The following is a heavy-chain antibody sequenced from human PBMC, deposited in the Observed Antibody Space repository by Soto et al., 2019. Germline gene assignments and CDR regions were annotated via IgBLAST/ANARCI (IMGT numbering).Heavy chain of an antibody. CDR3: RERPKKIILGGAMNY. CDR1: GGSLSSSYYF. CDR2: IYYNGST. Sequence: SETLSLTCSVSGGSLSSSYYFWGWIRQPPGKGLEWIGTIYYNGSTYYTPSLKSRVTISLDTPNSQFSLKLSSVTAADTALYYCRERPKKIILGGAMNYWGQETRVTVSS. V-gene: IGHV4-39*01. D-gene: IGHD1-26*01. J-gene: IGHJ4*02.